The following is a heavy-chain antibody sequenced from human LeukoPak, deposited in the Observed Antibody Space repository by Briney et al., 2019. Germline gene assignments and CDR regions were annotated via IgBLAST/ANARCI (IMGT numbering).Heavy chain of an antibody. V-gene: IGHV5-51*01. J-gene: IGHJ5*02. CDR1: GYNFNGYW. D-gene: IGHD2-2*01. CDR2: IYPGDSDV. CDR3: ARRGGYCSSTSCYPRNWFDP. Sequence: GESLKISCEGSGYNFNGYWIGWVRQMPGKGLEWMGLIYPGDSDVRYSPSFRGHVTISADKSSSTAYLQWSSLKASDTAMYYCARRGGYCSSTSCYPRNWFDPWGQGTLVTVSS.